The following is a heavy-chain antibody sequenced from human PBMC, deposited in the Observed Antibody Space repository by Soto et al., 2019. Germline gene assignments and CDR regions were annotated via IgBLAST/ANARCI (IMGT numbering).Heavy chain of an antibody. CDR3: AREGSGYNL. J-gene: IGHJ1*01. Sequence: QVQLVQSGAELKKPGSSVKVSCKASGGSFSSFGISWVRQAPGQGLEWMGGIIPVFGRPNYAQRFRGRLTITADESTNTVYLGLIDLRSEDTAVYYCAREGSGYNLWGQGSKVTGSS. CDR2: IIPVFGRP. D-gene: IGHD5-12*01. CDR1: GGSFSSFG. V-gene: IGHV1-69*01.